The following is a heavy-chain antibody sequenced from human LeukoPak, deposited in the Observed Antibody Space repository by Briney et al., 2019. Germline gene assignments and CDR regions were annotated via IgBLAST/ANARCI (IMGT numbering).Heavy chain of an antibody. CDR3: ARTPYSSGWYYFDY. J-gene: IGHJ4*02. D-gene: IGHD6-13*01. CDR1: GGSTSRGGYY. Sequence: SETLSLTCTVSGGSTSRGGYYWSWIRQHPGKGLEWIGYISYSGSTYYNPSLKSRVTISVDTSKSQFSLNLSSVTAADTAVYYCARTPYSSGWYYFDYWGQGTLVTVSS. V-gene: IGHV4-31*03. CDR2: ISYSGST.